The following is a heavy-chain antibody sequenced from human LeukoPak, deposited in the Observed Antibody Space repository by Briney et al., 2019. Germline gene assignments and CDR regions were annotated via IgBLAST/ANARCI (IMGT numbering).Heavy chain of an antibody. CDR2: IYYSGST. D-gene: IGHD4-17*01. Sequence: SGTPSLTCTVSGGSIRSYYWSWIRQPPGKGLEWIGYIYYSGSTNYNPSLKSRVSISVDTSKNQFSLKLSSVTAADTAVYYCARTGSTVTMLYPFDHWGQGTLVTVSS. J-gene: IGHJ4*02. CDR3: ARTGSTVTMLYPFDH. V-gene: IGHV4-59*01. CDR1: GGSIRSYY.